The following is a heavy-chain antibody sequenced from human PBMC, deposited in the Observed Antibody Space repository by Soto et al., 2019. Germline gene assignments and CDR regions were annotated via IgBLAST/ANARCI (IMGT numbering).Heavy chain of an antibody. Sequence: KRSETLSLTPAVYGGSFSGYYWSWIRQPPGKGLEWIGEINHSGSTNYNPTLKSRVTISVDTSKNQFSLKLSSVTAADTAVYYCARGIFGFRFYPAAAPGGFFDYWGQGTLVTVSS. CDR2: INHSGST. V-gene: IGHV4-34*01. D-gene: IGHD3-3*02. CDR1: GGSFSGYY. J-gene: IGHJ4*02. CDR3: ARGIFGFRFYPAAAPGGFFDY.